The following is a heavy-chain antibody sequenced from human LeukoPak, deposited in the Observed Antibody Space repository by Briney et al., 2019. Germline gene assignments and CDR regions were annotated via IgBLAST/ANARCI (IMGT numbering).Heavy chain of an antibody. J-gene: IGHJ4*02. CDR2: TYTTGAT. V-gene: IGHV4-4*07. D-gene: IGHD2-2*01. CDR1: SGSISTYY. Sequence: SETLSLTCTVSSGSISTYYWGWVRQPPGKGLEWIGRTYTTGATQYNPSLKSRVTMSVDTSTNQFSLNLRSVSAADTAVYYCGRQGYAASHYFLDFWSQGTLVAVS. CDR3: GRQGYAASHYFLDF.